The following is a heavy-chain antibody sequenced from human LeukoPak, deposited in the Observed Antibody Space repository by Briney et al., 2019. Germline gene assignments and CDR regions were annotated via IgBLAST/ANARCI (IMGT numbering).Heavy chain of an antibody. J-gene: IGHJ6*02. CDR1: GYTFTSYD. CDR2: MNPNSGNT. V-gene: IGHV1-8*01. CDR3: ARVGIAARHYYYYGMDV. D-gene: IGHD6-6*01. Sequence: ASVKVSCKASGYTFTSYDINWVRQATGQGLEWMGWMNPNSGNTGYAQKFQGRVTITADESTSTAYMELSSLRSEDTAVYYCARVGIAARHYYYYGMDVWGQGTTVTVSS.